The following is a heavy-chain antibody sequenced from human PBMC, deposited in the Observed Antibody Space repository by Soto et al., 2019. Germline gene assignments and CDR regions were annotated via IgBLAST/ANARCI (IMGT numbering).Heavy chain of an antibody. CDR2: IYYSGST. V-gene: IGHV4-61*01. J-gene: IGHJ4*02. Sequence: SETPSLTCTVSGGSVSSGSYYWSWIRQPPGKGLEWIGYIYYSGSTNYNPSLKSRVTISVDTSKNQFSLKLSSVTAADTAVYYCARRVGYDFWSGYYTVYFDYWGQGTLVTVSS. CDR1: GGSVSSGSYY. CDR3: ARRVGYDFWSGYYTVYFDY. D-gene: IGHD3-3*01.